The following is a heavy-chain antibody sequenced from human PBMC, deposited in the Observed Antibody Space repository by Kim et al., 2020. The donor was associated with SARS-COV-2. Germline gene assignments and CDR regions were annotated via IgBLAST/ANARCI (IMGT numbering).Heavy chain of an antibody. CDR3: ATDGGWSSSWGAGAFDI. J-gene: IGHJ3*02. Sequence: ASVKVSCKVSGYTLTELSMHWVRQAPGKGLEWMGGFDPEDGETIYAQKFQGRVTMTEDTSTDTAYMELSSLRSEDTAVYYCATDGGWSSSWGAGAFDIWGQGTMVTVSS. CDR1: GYTLTELS. V-gene: IGHV1-24*01. CDR2: FDPEDGET. D-gene: IGHD6-6*01.